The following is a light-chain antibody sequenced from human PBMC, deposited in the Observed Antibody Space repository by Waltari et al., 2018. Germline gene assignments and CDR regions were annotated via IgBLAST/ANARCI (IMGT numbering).Light chain of an antibody. J-gene: IGLJ1*01. Sequence: QSVLTQPPSASGTPGQRVTISCSGSSSNIGIHPVNWYQQLTGTAPKLIIYRDNQPPSGVPDRFSGSKSGTSASLAISGLQSEDEADYYCAGWDGSLNGYVFGAATKVTVL. CDR3: AGWDGSLNGYV. V-gene: IGLV1-44*01. CDR2: RDN. CDR1: SSNIGIHP.